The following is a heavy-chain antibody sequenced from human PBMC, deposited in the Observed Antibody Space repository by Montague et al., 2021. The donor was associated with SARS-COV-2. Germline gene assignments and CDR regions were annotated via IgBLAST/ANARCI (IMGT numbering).Heavy chain of an antibody. V-gene: IGHV4-39*01. CDR1: GGSISSSSYY. J-gene: IGHJ3*02. CDR3: AGSPPGIAAAGTVAAFDI. D-gene: IGHD6-13*01. CDR2: IYYSGST. Sequence: SETLSLTCTVSGGSISSSSYYWGWIRQPPGKGLEWIGSIYYSGSTYSNPSLKSRVTISVDTSKNQFSLKLSSVTAADTAVYYCAGSPPGIAAAGTVAAFDIWGQGTMVTVSS.